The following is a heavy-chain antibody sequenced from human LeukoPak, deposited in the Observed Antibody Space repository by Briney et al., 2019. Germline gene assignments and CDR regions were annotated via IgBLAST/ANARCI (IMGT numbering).Heavy chain of an antibody. J-gene: IGHJ4*02. Sequence: PGGSLRLSCAVSGITLSNYGMTWVRQAPGKGLEWVAGISGSGGGTNYADSVKGRFTISRDNSKNTLYLQMNSLSAEDTAVYFGAKRGVKIRVILVGFHKEAYYFDPWAQGAVVTVSS. V-gene: IGHV3-23*01. D-gene: IGHD3-10*01. CDR1: GITLSNYG. CDR2: ISGSGGGT. CDR3: AKRGVKIRVILVGFHKEAYYFDP.